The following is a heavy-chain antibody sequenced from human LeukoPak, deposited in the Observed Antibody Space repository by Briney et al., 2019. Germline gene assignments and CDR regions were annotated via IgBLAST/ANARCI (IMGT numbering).Heavy chain of an antibody. CDR3: ARSSGGSCCAFDF. CDR1: GYSFTSYW. D-gene: IGHD2-15*01. Sequence: GESLKISWKGSGYSFTSYWIGWVRQLPGKGLGWVGINYPGDSATRYSPSFQGQATISADKFISTSYLQRSRLKASDTAMYDCARSSGGSCCAFDFWGQGTMVTVSS. CDR2: NYPGDSAT. V-gene: IGHV5-51*01. J-gene: IGHJ3*01.